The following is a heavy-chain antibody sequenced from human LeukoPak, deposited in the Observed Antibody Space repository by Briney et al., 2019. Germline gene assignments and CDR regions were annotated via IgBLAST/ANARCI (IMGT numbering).Heavy chain of an antibody. Sequence: GESLQISCKDSGYSFTNYWIGWVRQMPGKGLEWMGIIHSADSNTKYSPSFQGQVTVSADKSISTAYLQWSGLKASDTAMYYCAGARHGDYRWDYWGQGTLVTVSS. CDR2: IHSADSNT. J-gene: IGHJ4*02. V-gene: IGHV5-51*01. D-gene: IGHD4-17*01. CDR1: GYSFTNYW. CDR3: AGARHGDYRWDY.